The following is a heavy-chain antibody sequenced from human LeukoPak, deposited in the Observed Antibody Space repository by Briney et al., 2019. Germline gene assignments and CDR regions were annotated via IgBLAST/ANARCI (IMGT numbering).Heavy chain of an antibody. CDR3: ARVTGYVMEDYFDY. J-gene: IGHJ4*02. D-gene: IGHD6-13*01. CDR2: IYYSGST. CDR1: GGSISSYY. V-gene: IGHV4-59*01. Sequence: SETLSLTCTVSGGSISSYYWSWIRQPPGKGLEWIGYIYYSGSTNYNPSLKSRVTISVDTSKNQFSLRLSSVTAADAAVYYCARVTGYVMEDYFDYWGQGTLVTVSS.